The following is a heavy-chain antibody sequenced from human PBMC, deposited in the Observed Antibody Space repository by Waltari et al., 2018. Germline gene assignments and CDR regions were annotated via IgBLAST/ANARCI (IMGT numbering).Heavy chain of an antibody. CDR1: GFTFSSYS. J-gene: IGHJ6*03. CDR2: ITSSGTI. CDR3: ARGGQVVHMDV. Sequence: EVQLVESGGALVQPGGSMRLSCAASGFTFSSYSMNWVRQAPGKGLEWVSYITSSGTIYYTDSVKGRLTISRDNAKNSLYLQMNSLRDEDTAVYYCARGGQVVHMDVWGKGTTVTVSS. V-gene: IGHV3-48*02. D-gene: IGHD6-6*01.